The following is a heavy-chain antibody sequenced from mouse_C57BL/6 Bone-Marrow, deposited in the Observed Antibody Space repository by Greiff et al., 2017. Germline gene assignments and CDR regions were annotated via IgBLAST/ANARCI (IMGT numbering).Heavy chain of an antibody. Sequence: QVQLQQPGAELVKPGASVKLSCKASGYTFTSYWMQWVKQRPGQGLEWIGEIDPSDSYTNYNQKFKGKATLTVDTSSSTAYMQLSSLTSEDAAVXYCARDDDYYDYWGQGTTLTVSS. CDR2: IDPSDSYT. CDR1: GYTFTSYW. D-gene: IGHD2-3*01. CDR3: ARDDDYYDY. J-gene: IGHJ2*01. V-gene: IGHV1-50*01.